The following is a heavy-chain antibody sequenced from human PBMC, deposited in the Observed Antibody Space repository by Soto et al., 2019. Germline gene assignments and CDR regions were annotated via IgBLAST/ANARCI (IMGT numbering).Heavy chain of an antibody. Sequence: VQLVQSGAEVKKPGSSVKVSCKASGGTFSRYTINWVRQAPGQGHDWMARIIPIAGIANYTQKLQGRVTITVDNSSTTAYMELSSLRSDDTAVYYGARDSTIVRGALSGLDPWGQQTLANVAS. D-gene: IGHD3-10*01. CDR3: ARDSTIVRGALSGLDP. J-gene: IGHJ5*02. CDR2: IIPIAGIA. CDR1: GGTFSRYT. V-gene: IGHV1-69*08.